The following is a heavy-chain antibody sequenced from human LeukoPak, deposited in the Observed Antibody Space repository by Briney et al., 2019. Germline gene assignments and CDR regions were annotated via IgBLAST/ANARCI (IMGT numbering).Heavy chain of an antibody. V-gene: IGHV3-66*04. CDR1: GFSVSSNY. Sequence: PGGSLRLSCAASGFSVSSNYMSWVRQAPGKGLEWVSLIYSGGSTYYADSVKGRFTISRDNAKNILYLQMNSLRVEDTAVYYCAKQGIWGQGTMVTVSS. CDR3: AKQGI. CDR2: IYSGGST. J-gene: IGHJ3*02.